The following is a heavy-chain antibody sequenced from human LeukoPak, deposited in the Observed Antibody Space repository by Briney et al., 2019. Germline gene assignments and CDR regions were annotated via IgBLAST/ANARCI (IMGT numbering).Heavy chain of an antibody. Sequence: PGGSLRLSCAASGFTFSSYSMNWVRRAPGKGLEWVSYISSGSSTIYYADSVKGRFTISRDNAKNSLYLQMNSLRAEDTAVYYCAGRYCTSGVCSPFDYWGQGTLVTVSS. CDR3: AGRYCTSGVCSPFDY. CDR2: ISSGSSTI. J-gene: IGHJ4*02. D-gene: IGHD2-8*01. V-gene: IGHV3-48*04. CDR1: GFTFSSYS.